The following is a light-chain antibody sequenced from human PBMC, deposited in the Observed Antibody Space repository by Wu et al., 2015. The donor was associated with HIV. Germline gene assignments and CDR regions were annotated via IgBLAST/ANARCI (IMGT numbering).Light chain of an antibody. Sequence: DIQLTQSPSFLSASVGDRVTITCRASQAINSYVAWYQQKPGKAPKLLIYAASTLHSGVPSRFSGSGSGTEFTLTISSLQPEDFATYSCQQLNSYPLTFGGGTKVE. CDR2: AAS. V-gene: IGKV1-9*01. CDR1: QAINSY. J-gene: IGKJ4*01. CDR3: QQLNSYPLT.